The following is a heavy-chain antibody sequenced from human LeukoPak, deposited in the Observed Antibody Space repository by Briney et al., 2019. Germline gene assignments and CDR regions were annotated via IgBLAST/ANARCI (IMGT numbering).Heavy chain of an antibody. D-gene: IGHD5-18*01. CDR3: AREMAMALHDPYFDY. J-gene: IGHJ4*02. CDR1: GFTFDSYA. CDR2: ISGSGDKT. V-gene: IGHV3-23*01. Sequence: PPGGSLRLSCTASGFTFDSYAMHWVRQAPGKGLEWVSSISGSGDKTYYAESVKGRFPIFRDNPKNTLYLQMNSLRPEDTAVYYCAREMAMALHDPYFDYWGQGTLVTVSS.